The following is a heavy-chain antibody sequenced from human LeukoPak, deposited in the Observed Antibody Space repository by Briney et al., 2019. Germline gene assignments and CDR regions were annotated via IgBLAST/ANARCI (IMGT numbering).Heavy chain of an antibody. V-gene: IGHV3-11*01. CDR3: ARQQERTHSPFDY. J-gene: IGHJ4*02. CDR1: GFTFRDYY. D-gene: IGHD1/OR15-1a*01. Sequence: KPGGSLRLSCAAFGFTFRDYYMSWIRQAPGKGLEWVSYISSSGSTIYYADSVKGRFTISRDNAKNSLYLQMNSLRAEDTAVFYCARQQERTHSPFDYWGQGTLVTVSS. CDR2: ISSSGSTI.